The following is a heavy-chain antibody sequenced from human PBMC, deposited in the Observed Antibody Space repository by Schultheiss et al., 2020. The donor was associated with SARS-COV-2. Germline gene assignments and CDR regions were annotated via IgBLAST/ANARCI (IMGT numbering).Heavy chain of an antibody. Sequence: GGSLRLSCAASGVTFSSYAMHWVCQAPGKGLEWVAVMWYDGINQYYADSVKGRFTISRDNSKNTLYLQMNSLRAEDTAVYYCARDPKAVAGFNYLDDWGQGTLVTVSS. CDR3: ARDPKAVAGFNYLDD. CDR2: MWYDGINQ. V-gene: IGHV3-33*01. D-gene: IGHD6-19*01. CDR1: GVTFSSYA. J-gene: IGHJ4*02.